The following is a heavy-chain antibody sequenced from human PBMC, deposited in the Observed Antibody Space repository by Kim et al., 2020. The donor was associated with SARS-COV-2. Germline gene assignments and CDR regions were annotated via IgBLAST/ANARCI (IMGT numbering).Heavy chain of an antibody. CDR1: GGSISSYY. V-gene: IGHV4-59*08. CDR3: ARSPYGLAYYFDY. Sequence: SETLSLTCTVSGGSISSYYWSWIRQPPGKGLEWIGYINYSGSTNYNPSLKSRVTISVDTSKNQFSLKLSSVTAADTAVYYCARSPYGLAYYFDYWGQGTLVTVSS. D-gene: IGHD4-17*01. J-gene: IGHJ4*02. CDR2: INYSGST.